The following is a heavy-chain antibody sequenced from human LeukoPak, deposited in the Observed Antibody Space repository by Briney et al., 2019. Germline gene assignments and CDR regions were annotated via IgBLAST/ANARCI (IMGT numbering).Heavy chain of an antibody. CDR3: ARQSKSTGYYYDSSGYIEYFQH. D-gene: IGHD3-22*01. CDR2: IYSCDSDT. J-gene: IGHJ1*01. Sequence: GESLETSCKGSGYSFTSYWIGLVHQSPGKGLELMGIIYSCDSDTRYSPSCQGQVTISANKCISTAYLQWSSLKPSDNAMYYCARQSKSTGYYYDSSGYIEYFQHWGQGTLVTVSS. CDR1: GYSFTSYW. V-gene: IGHV5-51*07.